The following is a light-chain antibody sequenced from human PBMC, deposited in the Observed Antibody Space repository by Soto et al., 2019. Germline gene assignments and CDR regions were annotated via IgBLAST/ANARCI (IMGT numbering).Light chain of an antibody. J-gene: IGKJ1*01. CDR1: PSVTNY. CDR3: QQYNNWPPWT. V-gene: IGKV3-11*01. CDR2: DAS. Sequence: EIVMTQSPATLSLSPGERATLSCRASPSVTNYLAWYQQKPGQAPRLLIYDASNRATGIPARFSGSGSGTDFTLTISRLEPEDFAVYYCQQYNNWPPWTFGQGTKVDIK.